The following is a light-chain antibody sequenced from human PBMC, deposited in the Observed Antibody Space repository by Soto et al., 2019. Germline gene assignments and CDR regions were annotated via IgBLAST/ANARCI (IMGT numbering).Light chain of an antibody. J-gene: IGLJ1*01. CDR1: SSDVGGYNY. V-gene: IGLV2-14*01. CDR2: DVS. Sequence: QSVLTQPASVSGSPGQSITISCTGTSSDVGGYNYVSWYQQHPGKAPKLMIYDVSNRPSGVSNRFSGSKSGNTASLTISGLQAEDEADYYCSSYTSTLRYVFGTGTRSPS. CDR3: SSYTSTLRYV.